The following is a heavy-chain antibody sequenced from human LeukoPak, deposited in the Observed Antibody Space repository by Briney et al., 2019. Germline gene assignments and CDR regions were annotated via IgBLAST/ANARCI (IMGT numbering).Heavy chain of an antibody. V-gene: IGHV4-34*01. CDR2: INHSGST. Sequence: PSETLSLTCAVYGGSFSGYYWSWIRQPPGKGLEWIGEINHSGSTNYNPSLKSRVTISVDTTKNQFSLKLSSVTAADTAVDYCARGLVYCSSTSCYTGYYYYYMDVWGKGTTVTVSS. CDR3: ARGLVYCSSTSCYTGYYYYYMDV. CDR1: GGSFSGYY. D-gene: IGHD2-2*02. J-gene: IGHJ6*03.